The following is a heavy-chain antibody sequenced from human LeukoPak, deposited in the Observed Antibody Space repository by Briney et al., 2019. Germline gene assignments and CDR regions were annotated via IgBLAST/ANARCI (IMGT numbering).Heavy chain of an antibody. D-gene: IGHD1-26*01. J-gene: IGHJ3*02. Sequence: SETLSLTCTVSGGSISSYYRSWIRQPPGKGLEWIGYIYYSGSTNYNPSLKSRVTISVDTSKNQFSLKLSSVTAADTAVYYCARDRKWSYDAFDIWGQGTMVTVSS. CDR2: IYYSGST. V-gene: IGHV4-59*01. CDR3: ARDRKWSYDAFDI. CDR1: GGSISSYY.